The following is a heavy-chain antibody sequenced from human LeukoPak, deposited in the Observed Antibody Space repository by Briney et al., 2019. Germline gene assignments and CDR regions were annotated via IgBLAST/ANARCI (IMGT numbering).Heavy chain of an antibody. D-gene: IGHD3-10*01. J-gene: IGHJ5*02. CDR1: GGSISSGSYY. CDR3: ARDVYYYDSGSYYPYKYFDP. Sequence: SQTLSLTCTVSGGSISSGSYYWSWIRQPAGKGLEWVGRIFASGSTSYNPSLKSRVLISVDMSKNQFSLKLRSVTAADTAVYYCARDVYYYDSGSYYPYKYFDPWGQGTLVTVSS. V-gene: IGHV4-61*02. CDR2: IFASGST.